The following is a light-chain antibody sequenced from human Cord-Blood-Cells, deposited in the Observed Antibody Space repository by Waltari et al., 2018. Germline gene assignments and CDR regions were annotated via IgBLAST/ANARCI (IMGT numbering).Light chain of an antibody. CDR3: QQYDNLPLT. J-gene: IGKJ4*01. CDR1: QDISNY. Sequence: IQMTQSPSSLSASLGGRVTITCQASQDISNYLNWYQQKPGKAPKLLIYDASNLETGVPSRFSGSGSGTDFTFTISSLQPEDIATYYCQQYDNLPLTFGGGTKVEIK. V-gene: IGKV1-33*01. CDR2: DAS.